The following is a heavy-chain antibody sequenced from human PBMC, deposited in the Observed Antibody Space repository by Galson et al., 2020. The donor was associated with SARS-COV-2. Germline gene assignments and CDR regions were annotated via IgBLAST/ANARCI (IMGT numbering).Heavy chain of an antibody. CDR3: ARGRISLPRGLVISQPVDS. V-gene: IGHV4-39*07. Sequence: ASETLSLTCTVSGGSIKDSTSYWGWIRQPPGKGLEWIGRIYYSGSTNYKSSLRGRVTISLNMSKNQFSLKLTSVTAADTAVYYCARGRISLPRGLVISQPVDSWGQGTLVSVSS. CDR1: GGSIKDSTSY. CDR2: IYYSGST. D-gene: IGHD3-10*01. J-gene: IGHJ4*02.